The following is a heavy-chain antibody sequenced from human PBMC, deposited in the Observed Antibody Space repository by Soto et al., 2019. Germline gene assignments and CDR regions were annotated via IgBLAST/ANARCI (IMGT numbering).Heavy chain of an antibody. D-gene: IGHD2-8*01. J-gene: IGHJ4*02. V-gene: IGHV3-30*03. CDR3: ARSRNGGVADSFDY. Sequence: QEQLVESGGGVVLPGRSLRLSCAASGFTFNTFGMHWVRQAPGKGLEWVAVISYDGSIKYYLDSVKGRFTVSRDNSKNAVYLEMNSLRDEDTAVYHCARSRNGGVADSFDYWGQGTLVTVSA. CDR2: ISYDGSIK. CDR1: GFTFNTFG.